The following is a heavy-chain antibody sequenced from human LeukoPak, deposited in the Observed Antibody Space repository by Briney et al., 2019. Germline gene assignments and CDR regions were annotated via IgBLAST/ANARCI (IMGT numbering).Heavy chain of an antibody. J-gene: IGHJ4*02. CDR2: IYHSGST. CDR1: GNSISSGYY. Sequence: PSETLSLTCTVSGNSISSGYYWGWIRQPPGKGLEWIGSIYHSGSTYYNPSLKSRVTISVDTSKNQFSLKLSSVTAADTAVYYCARVTYGDYGPFYFDYWGQGTLVTVSS. V-gene: IGHV4-38-2*02. CDR3: ARVTYGDYGPFYFDY. D-gene: IGHD4-17*01.